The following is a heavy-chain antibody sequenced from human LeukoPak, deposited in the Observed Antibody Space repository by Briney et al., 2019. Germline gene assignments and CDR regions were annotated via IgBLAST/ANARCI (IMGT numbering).Heavy chain of an antibody. CDR1: GFTFSNSW. Sequence: GGSLRLSCVASGFTFSNSWMAWVRRSPEKGLKWVASMNPDGSEKYYMDSVKGRFTISRDNAENSLHLQMNSLRAEDLAIYYCARDPGYGSVDFWGQGTLVTVSS. D-gene: IGHD2-15*01. J-gene: IGHJ4*02. V-gene: IGHV3-7*01. CDR2: MNPDGSEK. CDR3: ARDPGYGSVDF.